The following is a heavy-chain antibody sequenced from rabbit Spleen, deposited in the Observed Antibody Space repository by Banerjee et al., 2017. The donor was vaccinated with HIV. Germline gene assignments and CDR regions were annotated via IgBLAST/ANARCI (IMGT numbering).Heavy chain of an antibody. V-gene: IGHV1S40*01. J-gene: IGHJ4*01. CDR1: GVSFSGDSY. D-gene: IGHD8-1*01. CDR2: IDTGSSGFT. Sequence: QSLEESGGDLVKPGASLTLTCIASGVSFSGDSYMCWVRQAPGKGLEWIACIDTGSSGFTYYASWVNGRFSISRENAQNTVFLQMTSLTAADTATYFCARDGAGGSYFALWGPGPLVTVS. CDR3: ARDGAGGSYFAL.